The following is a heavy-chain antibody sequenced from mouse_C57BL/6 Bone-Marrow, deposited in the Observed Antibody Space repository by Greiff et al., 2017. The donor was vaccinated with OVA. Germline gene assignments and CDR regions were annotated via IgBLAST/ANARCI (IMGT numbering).Heavy chain of an antibody. V-gene: IGHV5-15*04. D-gene: IGHD1-1*01. Sequence: EVKLVESGGGLVQPGGSLKLSCAASGFTFSDYGMAWVRQAPRKGPEWVAFISNLAYSNYYADTVTGRFTISRENAKNTLYLEMSSLRSEDTAMYYCATYYYGSWAYWGQGTLVTVSA. CDR1: GFTFSDYG. J-gene: IGHJ3*01. CDR3: ATYYYGSWAY. CDR2: ISNLAYSN.